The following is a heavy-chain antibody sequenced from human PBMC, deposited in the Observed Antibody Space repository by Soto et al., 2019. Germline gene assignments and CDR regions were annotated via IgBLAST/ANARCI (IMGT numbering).Heavy chain of an antibody. V-gene: IGHV1-18*01. Sequence: QVQLVQSGGEVKKPGASVKISCKASGYTFSSYGISWVRKAPGQGLEWMGWISAYNGNTNYAQKFQGRVTMTTDTSTSTAYMELRSLRSDYTAIYYCARTLNEWLLGLEWGQGTLVTVSS. J-gene: IGHJ4*02. CDR1: GYTFSSYG. CDR2: ISAYNGNT. D-gene: IGHD3-3*01. CDR3: ARTLNEWLLGLE.